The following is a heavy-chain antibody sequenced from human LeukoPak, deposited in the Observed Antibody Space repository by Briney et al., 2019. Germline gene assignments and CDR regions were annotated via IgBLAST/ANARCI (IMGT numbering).Heavy chain of an antibody. J-gene: IGHJ4*02. CDR3: ARVPSSLYCSGGSCYTFDY. V-gene: IGHV4-30-4*01. Sequence: SETLSLTCTVSGGSISSGDYYWSWIRQHPGKGLEWIGYIYYSGSTYYNPSLKSRVTISVDTSKNQFSLKLSSVTAADTAVYYCARVPSSLYCSGGSCYTFDYWGQGTLVTVSS. D-gene: IGHD2-15*01. CDR1: GGSISSGDYY. CDR2: IYYSGST.